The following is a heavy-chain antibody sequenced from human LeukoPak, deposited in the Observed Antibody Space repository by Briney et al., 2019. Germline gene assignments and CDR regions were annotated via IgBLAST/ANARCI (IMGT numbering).Heavy chain of an antibody. CDR1: GGSISSGGYS. CDR3: ARAPYYYGMDV. CDR2: IYHSGRT. J-gene: IGHJ6*04. V-gene: IGHV4-30-2*01. Sequence: PSETLSLTCAVSGGSISSGGYSWSWIRQPPGKGMEWIGYIYHSGRTYYNPSLKSRVTISVDRSKNQFSLKLSSVTAADTAVYYCARAPYYYGMDVWGKGTTVTVSS.